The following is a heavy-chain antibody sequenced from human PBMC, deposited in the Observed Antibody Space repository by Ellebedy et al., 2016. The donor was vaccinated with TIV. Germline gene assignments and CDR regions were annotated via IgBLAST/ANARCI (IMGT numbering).Heavy chain of an antibody. Sequence: GESLKISXAASGFTFSTYYKHWVRQAPGKGLVWVASIHSDEINTNHADSVKGRFTISRDSAKNTLYLQMNTLRVEDTAVYYCARGGCSATSCLDNWGQGTLVTVSS. CDR3: ARGGCSATSCLDN. J-gene: IGHJ4*02. D-gene: IGHD2-2*01. V-gene: IGHV3-74*01. CDR2: IHSDEINT. CDR1: GFTFSTYY.